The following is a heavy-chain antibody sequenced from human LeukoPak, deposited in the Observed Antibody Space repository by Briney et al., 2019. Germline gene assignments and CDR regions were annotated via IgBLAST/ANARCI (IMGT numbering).Heavy chain of an antibody. CDR1: GGSISSYY. V-gene: IGHV4-59*01. CDR2: IYYSGST. D-gene: IGHD3-10*01. CDR3: ARAVWFGETAFDY. J-gene: IGHJ4*02. Sequence: SETLSLTCTVSGGSISSYYWSWIRQPPGRGLEWIGYIYYSGSTNYNPSLKSRVTISVDTSKNQFSLKLSSVTAADTAVYYCARAVWFGETAFDYWGQRTLVTVSS.